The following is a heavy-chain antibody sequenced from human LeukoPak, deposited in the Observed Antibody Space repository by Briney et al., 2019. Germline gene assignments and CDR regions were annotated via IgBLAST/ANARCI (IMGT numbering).Heavy chain of an antibody. D-gene: IGHD6-19*01. CDR3: AKEDSSGWNYYFDY. CDR1: GFTFDDYA. V-gene: IGHV3-9*01. J-gene: IGHJ4*02. Sequence: GGSLRLSCAASGFTFDDYAMHWVRQAPGKGLEWVSGISWNSGSIGYADSVKGRFTISRDNAKNSLYLQMNSLRAEDTALYYCAKEDSSGWNYYFDYWGQGTLVTVSS. CDR2: ISWNSGSI.